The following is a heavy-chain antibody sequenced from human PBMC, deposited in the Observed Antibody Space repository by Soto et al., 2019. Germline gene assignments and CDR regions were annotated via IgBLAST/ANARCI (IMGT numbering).Heavy chain of an antibody. Sequence: SETLSLTCTVSGGSISSSSYYWGWIRQPPGKGLEWIGSIYYSGSTYYNPSLKSRVTISVDTSKNQFSLKLSSVTAADTAVYYCARAFLEWSRVVFDLWGKGKRVTVS. J-gene: IGHJ3*01. CDR1: GGSISSSSYY. CDR2: IYYSGST. D-gene: IGHD3-3*02. V-gene: IGHV4-39*01. CDR3: ARAFLEWSRVVFDL.